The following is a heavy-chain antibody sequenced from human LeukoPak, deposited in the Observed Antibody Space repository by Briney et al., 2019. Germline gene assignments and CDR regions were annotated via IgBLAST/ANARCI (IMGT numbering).Heavy chain of an antibody. D-gene: IGHD2-2*01. CDR2: IIPIFGTA. CDR3: ARGGRDCSSTSCYADYYYYYMDV. V-gene: IGHV1-69*13. CDR1: GGTFSSYA. Sequence: SVKVSCKASGGTFSSYAISWVRQAPGQGLEWMGGIIPIFGTANYAQKVQGRVTITSDESTSTAYMELSSLRSEDTAVYYCARGGRDCSSTSCYADYYYYYMDVWGKGTTVTVSS. J-gene: IGHJ6*03.